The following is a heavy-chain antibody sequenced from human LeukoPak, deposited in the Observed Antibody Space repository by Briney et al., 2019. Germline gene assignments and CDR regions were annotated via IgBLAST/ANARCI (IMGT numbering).Heavy chain of an antibody. CDR3: ARAKPKNMVRGLIMRRESRYYFDY. V-gene: IGHV3-21*01. CDR2: ISYSSSYI. CDR1: GFTFSSYA. Sequence: GGSLRLSCAASGFTFSSYAMSWVRQAPGKGLEWVSSISYSSSYIYYADSVTGRFVISRDNAKNSLYLQMNSLRAEDTAVYYCARAKPKNMVRGLIMRRESRYYFDYWGQGTLVTVSS. J-gene: IGHJ4*02. D-gene: IGHD3-10*01.